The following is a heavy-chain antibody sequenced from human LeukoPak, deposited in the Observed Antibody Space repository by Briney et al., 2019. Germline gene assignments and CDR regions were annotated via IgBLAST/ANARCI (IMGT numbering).Heavy chain of an antibody. J-gene: IGHJ5*02. CDR1: GYTFTSHY. V-gene: IGHV1-46*01. CDR2: INPSGGST. Sequence: ASVKVSCKASGYTFTSHYIHWVRQAPGQGLEWMGIINPSGGSTSYAQMFQGRVTMTRDTSTSTVYMELSSLRSEDTAVYYCARDRGGNTCWFDPWGQGTLVTVSS. D-gene: IGHD4-23*01. CDR3: ARDRGGNTCWFDP.